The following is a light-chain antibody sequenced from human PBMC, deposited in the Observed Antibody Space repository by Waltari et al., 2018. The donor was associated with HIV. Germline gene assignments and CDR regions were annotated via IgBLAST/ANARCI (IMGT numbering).Light chain of an antibody. V-gene: IGLV6-57*01. Sequence: NFMLTQPHSVSESPGETVTISRTRSSGNIASNYVQRFQPRTGTTRTTVPYEDRKKPPAVPDRCSGSIDISSNSASLTIAGLNTEDEADYYCQSYETSDPLVFGGGTKLTVL. CDR1: SGNIASNY. J-gene: IGLJ2*01. CDR2: EDR. CDR3: QSYETSDPLV.